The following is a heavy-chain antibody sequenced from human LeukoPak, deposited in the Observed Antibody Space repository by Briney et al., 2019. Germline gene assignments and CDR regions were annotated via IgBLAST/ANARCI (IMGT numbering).Heavy chain of an antibody. Sequence: SQTLSLTCAISGDSVSTYSFAWNWIRQSPSRGLEWLGRAYYRSQWYNDYAISVNGRLTINPDTSKNQFSLQLNSVTPEDTAVYYCARWNHDMRYFDCWGQGTLVTVSS. D-gene: IGHD1-1*01. V-gene: IGHV6-1*01. CDR1: GDSVSTYSFA. CDR2: AYYRSQWYN. CDR3: ARWNHDMRYFDC. J-gene: IGHJ4*02.